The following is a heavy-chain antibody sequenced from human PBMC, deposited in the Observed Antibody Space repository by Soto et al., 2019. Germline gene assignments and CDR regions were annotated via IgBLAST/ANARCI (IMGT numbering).Heavy chain of an antibody. CDR2: IYPGDSDT. J-gene: IGHJ5*02. CDR1: GYSFTSYW. Sequence: GESLKISCKGSGYSFTSYWIGWVRQMPEKGLEWMGIIYPGDSDTRYSPSFQGQVTISADKSISTAYLQGNSLKASDTAMYYCACAPPEIWFGELFGFGWFAPWGQGTLVTAPQ. V-gene: IGHV5-51*01. D-gene: IGHD3-10*01. CDR3: ACAPPEIWFGELFGFGWFAP.